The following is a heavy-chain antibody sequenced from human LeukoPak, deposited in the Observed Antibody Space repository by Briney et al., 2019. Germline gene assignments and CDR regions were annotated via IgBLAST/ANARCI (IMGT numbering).Heavy chain of an antibody. J-gene: IGHJ4*02. CDR2: ISESGSGT. Sequence: GGSLRLSCAASGFTFSNYAVSWVRQAPGKGLEWVSGISESGSGTYYADFVKGRFIISRDNSRNTLYLQMSSVRAEDTAAYYCAKLIAAAGSHYWGQGALVTVSS. D-gene: IGHD6-13*01. CDR1: GFTFSNYA. CDR3: AKLIAAAGSHY. V-gene: IGHV3-23*01.